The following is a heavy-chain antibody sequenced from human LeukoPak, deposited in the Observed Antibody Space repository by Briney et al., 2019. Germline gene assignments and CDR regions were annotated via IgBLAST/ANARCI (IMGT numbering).Heavy chain of an antibody. CDR1: GFTLSNYAYG. J-gene: IGHJ6*02. V-gene: IGHV3-48*04. Sequence: GGSLILSCVASGFTLSNYAYGMHWVRQAPGKGLEWVSYISSSGSTIYYADSVKGRFTISRDNAKNSLYLQMNSLRAEDTAVYYCARDRGVSILLWLDVWGQGTTVTVSS. CDR2: ISSSGSTI. D-gene: IGHD3-10*01. CDR3: ARDRGVSILLWLDV.